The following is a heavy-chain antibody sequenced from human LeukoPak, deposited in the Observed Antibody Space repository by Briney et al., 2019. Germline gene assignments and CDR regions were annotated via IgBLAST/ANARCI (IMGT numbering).Heavy chain of an antibody. Sequence: SETLSLTCTVSGGSISTGSYCWSWIRQPAGKGLEWIGHIYTSGNTNYNPSLKSRVTISVDTSKNQFSLKLSSVTAADTAVYYCARDKGWEAQNYYYYMDVWGKGTTVTVSS. CDR2: IYTSGNT. CDR1: GGSISTGSYC. D-gene: IGHD1-26*01. J-gene: IGHJ6*03. V-gene: IGHV4-61*09. CDR3: ARDKGWEAQNYYYYMDV.